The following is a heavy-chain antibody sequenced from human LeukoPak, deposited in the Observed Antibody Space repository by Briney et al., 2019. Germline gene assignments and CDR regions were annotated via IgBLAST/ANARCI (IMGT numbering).Heavy chain of an antibody. CDR2: ISSNGGST. Sequence: QPGGSLRLSCAASGFTFSGYWMHWVRQAPGKGLEYVSAISSNGGSTYYADSVKGRSTISRDNSKNTLYLQMSSLRAEDTAVYYCVKDHYGYSRTFDYWGQGTLVTVSS. CDR3: VKDHYGYSRTFDY. J-gene: IGHJ4*02. CDR1: GFTFSGYW. D-gene: IGHD6-13*01. V-gene: IGHV3-64D*09.